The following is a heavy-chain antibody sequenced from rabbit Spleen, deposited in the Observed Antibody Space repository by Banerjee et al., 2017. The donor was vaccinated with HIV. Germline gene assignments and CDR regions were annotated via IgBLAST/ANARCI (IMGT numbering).Heavy chain of an antibody. J-gene: IGHJ4*01. CDR1: GFSFSSGYD. Sequence: QEQLVESGGGLVKPGASLTLTCKASGFSFSSGYDMCWVRQAPGKGPEWIACIAVGGANTYYASWVNGRFTISRSTSLNTVTLQMTSLTAADTATYFCARWLYGVSNYYFNLWGPGTLVTVS. CDR2: IAVGGANT. D-gene: IGHD4-2*01. V-gene: IGHV1S47*01. CDR3: ARWLYGVSNYYFNL.